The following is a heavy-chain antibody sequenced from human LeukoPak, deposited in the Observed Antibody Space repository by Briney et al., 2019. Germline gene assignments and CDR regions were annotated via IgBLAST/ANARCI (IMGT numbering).Heavy chain of an antibody. D-gene: IGHD6-19*01. CDR1: GFTFSSYA. Sequence: GGSLRLSCAASGFTFSSYAMSWVRQAPGKGLEWVSAISGSGGSTYYADSVKGRLTISRDNSKNTLYLQMNSLRAEDTAVYYCAKDQDRLSSGNSDYWGQGTLVTVSS. V-gene: IGHV3-23*01. CDR2: ISGSGGST. J-gene: IGHJ4*02. CDR3: AKDQDRLSSGNSDY.